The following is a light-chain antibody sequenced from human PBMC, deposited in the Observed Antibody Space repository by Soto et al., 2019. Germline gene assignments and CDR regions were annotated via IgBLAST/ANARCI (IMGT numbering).Light chain of an antibody. Sequence: QSVLTQPPSVSGAPGQRVPISCTGSSSNIGAGYDVHWYQQLPGTAPKLLIYGNSNRPSGVPDRFSGSKSGTSASLAITGLQAEDEADYYCQSYDSSLSGVVFGGGTKLTAL. CDR1: SSNIGAGYD. CDR2: GNS. CDR3: QSYDSSLSGVV. J-gene: IGLJ2*01. V-gene: IGLV1-40*01.